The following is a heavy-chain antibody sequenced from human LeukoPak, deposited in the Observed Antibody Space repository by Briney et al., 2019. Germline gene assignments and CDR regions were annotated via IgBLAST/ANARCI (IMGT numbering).Heavy chain of an antibody. CDR3: AKNRGDV. Sequence: PGGSLRLSCAASGFTFSSYGMHWVRQAPGKGLEWVAVISYDGSNKYYADSVKGRFTISRDNSKNTLYLQMNSLRAEDTAVYYCAKNRGDVWGKGTTVTVSS. V-gene: IGHV3-30*18. CDR2: ISYDGSNK. CDR1: GFTFSSYG. J-gene: IGHJ6*04. D-gene: IGHD1/OR15-1a*01.